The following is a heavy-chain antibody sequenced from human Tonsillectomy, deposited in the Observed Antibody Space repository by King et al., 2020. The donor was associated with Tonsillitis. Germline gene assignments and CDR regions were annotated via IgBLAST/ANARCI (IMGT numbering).Heavy chain of an antibody. CDR3: GRVVVVAATPLFDY. V-gene: IGHV1-46*01. Sequence: VQLVESGAEVKKPGASVKVSCKASGYTFTSYYMHWVRQAPGQGLEWMGIINPSGGSTSYAQKFQGRFTMTRDTSTRTVYMDLSRLRSEDTAVYYCGRVVVVAATPLFDYWGQGPLVPVSS. J-gene: IGHJ4*02. CDR1: GYTFTSYY. D-gene: IGHD2-15*01. CDR2: INPSGGST.